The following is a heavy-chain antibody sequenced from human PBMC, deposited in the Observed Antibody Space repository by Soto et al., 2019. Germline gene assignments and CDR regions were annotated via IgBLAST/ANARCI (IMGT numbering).Heavy chain of an antibody. CDR1: GYTFTSYA. CDR3: ARERLRFLEWSSKPAYYYGMDV. V-gene: IGHV1-3*01. D-gene: IGHD3-3*01. Sequence: GASVKVSCKASGYTFTSYAMHWVRQAPGQRLEWMGWINAGNGNTKYSQKFQGRVTITRDTSASTAYMELSSLRSEDTAVYYCARERLRFLEWSSKPAYYYGMDVWGQGTTVTVSS. J-gene: IGHJ6*02. CDR2: INAGNGNT.